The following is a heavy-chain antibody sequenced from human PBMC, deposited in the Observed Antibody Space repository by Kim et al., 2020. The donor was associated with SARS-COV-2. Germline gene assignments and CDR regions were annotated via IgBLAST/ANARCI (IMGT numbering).Heavy chain of an antibody. D-gene: IGHD3-9*01. J-gene: IGHJ4*02. Sequence: YADSVEGRFTISRDNARNTLFLQMNSLRDEDTAVYYCARVGETTGYYFAYWGQGVLVTVSS. CDR3: ARVGETTGYYFAY. V-gene: IGHV3-74*01.